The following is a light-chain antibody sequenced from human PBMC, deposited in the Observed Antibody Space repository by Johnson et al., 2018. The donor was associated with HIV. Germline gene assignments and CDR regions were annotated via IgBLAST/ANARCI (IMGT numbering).Light chain of an antibody. CDR2: ENN. V-gene: IGLV1-51*02. CDR3: GTWDSSLSAGV. J-gene: IGLJ1*01. Sequence: QSVLTQPPSVSAAPGQKVTISCSGSNSNIGKNYVSWYQQLPGTAPKLVIYENNKRPSGLPDRFSGSKSGTSANLAITGLQPRDDADFYCGTWDSSLSAGVFATGTKVTVL. CDR1: NSNIGKNY.